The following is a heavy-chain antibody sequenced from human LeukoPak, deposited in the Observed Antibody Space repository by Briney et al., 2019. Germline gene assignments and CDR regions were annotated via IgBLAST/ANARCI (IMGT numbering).Heavy chain of an antibody. CDR1: GFTFSSYG. CDR3: ARDWIRGIVPKGFDY. D-gene: IGHD3-16*01. J-gene: IGHJ4*02. CDR2: IWYDGSNK. Sequence: GGSLRLSCAASGFTFSSYGMHWVRQAPGKGLEWVAAIWYDGSNKYYADSVKGRFTISRDNSKNTLYLQMNSLRAEDTAVYYCARDWIRGIVPKGFDYWGQGTLVTLSS. V-gene: IGHV3-33*01.